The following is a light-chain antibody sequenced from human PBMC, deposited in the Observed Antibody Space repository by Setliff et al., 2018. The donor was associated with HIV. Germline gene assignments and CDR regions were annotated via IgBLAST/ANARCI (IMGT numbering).Light chain of an antibody. Sequence: QSVLTQPASVSGSPGQSIIISCTGTSSDVGTYNLVSWYQQHPGKAPKLIISEVTKRPSGVSNRFSGSKSGNTASLTISGLQAEDEADCYCCSYAGSSTCVFGTGTKVTVL. J-gene: IGLJ1*01. CDR1: SSDVGTYNL. CDR2: EVT. V-gene: IGLV2-23*02. CDR3: CSYAGSSTCV.